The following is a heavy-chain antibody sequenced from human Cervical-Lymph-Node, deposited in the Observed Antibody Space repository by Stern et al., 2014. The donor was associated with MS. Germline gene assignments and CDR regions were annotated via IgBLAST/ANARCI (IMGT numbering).Heavy chain of an antibody. CDR2: ISHDGSIK. D-gene: IGHD3-22*01. Sequence: QVQLVESGGGVVQPGRSLRLSCAASGLTFNKYAMHWVRQAPGKGLEWASVISHDGSIKYFADSVKGRFTISRDNSKNTLYLQMNSLRVEDTAVYYCAKTRITMKIVAPIDYWGQGTLVTVSS. V-gene: IGHV3-30-3*02. CDR3: AKTRITMKIVAPIDY. CDR1: GLTFNKYA. J-gene: IGHJ4*02.